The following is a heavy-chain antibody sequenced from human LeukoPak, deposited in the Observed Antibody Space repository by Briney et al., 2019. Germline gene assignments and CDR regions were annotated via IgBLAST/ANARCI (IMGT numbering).Heavy chain of an antibody. CDR3: ARDRAVAGHFDY. Sequence: ASVKVSYKASGYTFTSYGISWVRQAPGQGLEWMGWISAYNGNTNYAQKLQGRVTMTTDTSTSTAYMELRSLGSDDTAVYHCARDRAVAGHFDYWGQGTLVTVSS. CDR2: ISAYNGNT. D-gene: IGHD6-19*01. J-gene: IGHJ4*02. V-gene: IGHV1-18*01. CDR1: GYTFTSYG.